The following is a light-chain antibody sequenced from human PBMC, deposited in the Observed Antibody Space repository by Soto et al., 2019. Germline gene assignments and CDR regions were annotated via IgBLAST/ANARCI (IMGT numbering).Light chain of an antibody. Sequence: EIVLTQSPGTLSLSPGERATLSCRASQSVSSSFLAWYQQKPGQAPRLLIYGASSRATGIPDRFSGSGSGTVFTLTISRLEPEDFAVYYCQQYDSSPRTFDPGTKVDIK. J-gene: IGKJ3*01. CDR2: GAS. V-gene: IGKV3-20*01. CDR1: QSVSSSF. CDR3: QQYDSSPRT.